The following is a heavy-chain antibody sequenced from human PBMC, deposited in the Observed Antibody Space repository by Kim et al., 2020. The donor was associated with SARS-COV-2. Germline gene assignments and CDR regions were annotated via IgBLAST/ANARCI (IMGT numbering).Heavy chain of an antibody. J-gene: IGHJ6*02. V-gene: IGHV3-66*01. Sequence: GGSLRLSCAASGFTVSSNYMSWVRQAPGKGLEWVSVIYSGGSTYYADSVKGRFTISRDNSKNTLYLQMNSLRAEDTAVYYCARDLAAAGRYYYGMDVWGQGTTVTVSS. CDR2: IYSGGST. CDR3: ARDLAAAGRYYYGMDV. D-gene: IGHD6-13*01. CDR1: GFTVSSNY.